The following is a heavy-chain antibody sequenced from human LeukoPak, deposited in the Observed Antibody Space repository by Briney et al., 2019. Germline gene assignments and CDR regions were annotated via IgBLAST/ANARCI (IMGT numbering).Heavy chain of an antibody. CDR2: IYPGDSDT. CDR1: GYSFTSYW. J-gene: IGHJ3*02. V-gene: IGHV5-51*01. CDR3: ARENIAAVDAFDI. D-gene: IGHD6-13*01. Sequence: KPGESLKISCKGSGYSFTSYWIGWVRQMPGKGLEWMGIIYPGDSDTRYSPSFQGQVTISADKSIGTAYLQWSSLKASDTAMYYCARENIAAVDAFDIWGQGTMVTVSS.